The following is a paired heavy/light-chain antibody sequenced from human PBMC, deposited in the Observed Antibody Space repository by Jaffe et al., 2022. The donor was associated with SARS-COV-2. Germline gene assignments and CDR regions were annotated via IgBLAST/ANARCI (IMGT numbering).Light chain of an antibody. CDR1: QGISSY. V-gene: IGKV1-8*01. J-gene: IGKJ5*01. CDR2: AAS. CDR3: QQYYSYPLIT. Sequence: AIRMTQSPSSFSASTGDRVTITCRASQGISSYLAWYQQKPGKAPKLLIYAASTLQSGVPSRFSGSGSGTDFTLTISCLQSEDFATYYCQQYYSYPLITFGQGTRLEIK.
Heavy chain of an antibody. CDR2: ISYDGSNK. CDR3: AREGEIYCSGGSCYFDY. CDR1: GFTFSSYA. Sequence: QVQLVESGGGVVQPGRSLRLSCAASGFTFSSYAMHWVRQAPGKGLEWVAVISYDGSNKYYADSVKGRFTISRDNSKNTLYLQMNSLRAEDTAVYYCAREGEIYCSGGSCYFDYWGQGTLVTVSS. V-gene: IGHV3-30-3*01. J-gene: IGHJ4*02. D-gene: IGHD2-15*01.